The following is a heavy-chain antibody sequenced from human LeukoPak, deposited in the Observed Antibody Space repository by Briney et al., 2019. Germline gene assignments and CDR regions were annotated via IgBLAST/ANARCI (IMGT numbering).Heavy chain of an antibody. D-gene: IGHD5-12*01. CDR3: ARVGYTDTWYSSPPFDY. J-gene: IGHJ4*02. CDR1: GFTVSSNY. Sequence: GGSLRLSCAVSGFTVSSNYMSWVRQAPGKGLEWVSIIYSGGSTYYADSVKGRFTISRDNSKNILYLQMNSLRAEDTALYYCARVGYTDTWYSSPPFDYWGQGALVTVSS. V-gene: IGHV3-66*01. CDR2: IYSGGST.